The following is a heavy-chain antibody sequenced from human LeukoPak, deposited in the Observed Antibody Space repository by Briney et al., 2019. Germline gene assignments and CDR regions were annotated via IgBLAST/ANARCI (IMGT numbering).Heavy chain of an antibody. D-gene: IGHD1-26*01. CDR3: TKESGSYHGNDY. Sequence: ASVKVSCKASGYTFTGYYMHWVRQAPGQGLEWMGRINPNNGATNYAQKFQGRVTITGDTSISTAYMELSSLRSDDTAVYYCTKESGSYHGNDYWGQGTLVTVSS. V-gene: IGHV1-2*06. J-gene: IGHJ4*02. CDR2: INPNNGAT. CDR1: GYTFTGYY.